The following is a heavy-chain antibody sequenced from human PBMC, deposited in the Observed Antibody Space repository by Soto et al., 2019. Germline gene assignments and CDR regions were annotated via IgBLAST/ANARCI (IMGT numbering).Heavy chain of an antibody. D-gene: IGHD3-22*01. CDR2: TIPILGIT. Sequence: QVQLVQSGAEVKKPGSSLKVSCKASGGTFSSHTISWVRLAPGQGLEWMGRTIPILGITNYAQNFQGRVTLTADTSTGTASMELSSLRSEDTAVYYCGISRLDSHFLYYGTDVWGQGTTVTVSS. V-gene: IGHV1-69*02. J-gene: IGHJ6*02. CDR1: GGTFSSHT. CDR3: GISRLDSHFLYYGTDV.